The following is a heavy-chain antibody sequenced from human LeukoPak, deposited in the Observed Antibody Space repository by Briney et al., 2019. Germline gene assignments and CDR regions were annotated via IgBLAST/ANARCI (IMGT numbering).Heavy chain of an antibody. CDR1: GGSICSSSYY. J-gene: IGHJ3*02. CDR3: ATSMIVVVITHDAFDI. Sequence: SETLSLTCTVSGGSICSSSYYWGWIRQPPGKGLEWIGSIYYSGSTYYNPSLKSRVTISVDTSKNQFSLKLSSVTAADTAVYYCATSMIVVVITHDAFDIWGQGTMVTVSS. V-gene: IGHV4-39*01. D-gene: IGHD3-22*01. CDR2: IYYSGST.